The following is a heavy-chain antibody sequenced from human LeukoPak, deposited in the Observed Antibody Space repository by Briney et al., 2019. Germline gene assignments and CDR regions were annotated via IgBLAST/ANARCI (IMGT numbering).Heavy chain of an antibody. Sequence: SETLSLTCNVSGGSISSYYWSWIRQSPGKGLQWIGYIYYTGSTDYNFSLKSRVTISLDTSENQFSLRLNSVTAADSAVYFCASSRGPSSSWSFDSWGQGILVTVSS. J-gene: IGHJ4*02. CDR3: ASSRGPSSSWSFDS. V-gene: IGHV4-59*01. D-gene: IGHD6-13*01. CDR2: IYYTGST. CDR1: GGSISSYY.